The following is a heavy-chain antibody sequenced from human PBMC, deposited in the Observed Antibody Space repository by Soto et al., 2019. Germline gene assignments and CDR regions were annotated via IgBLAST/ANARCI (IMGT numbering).Heavy chain of an antibody. CDR1: GGSISSGGYS. CDR3: ARDRCGAGSYYGDPCYFDY. CDR2: IYHSGST. V-gene: IGHV4-30-2*01. Sequence: TLSLTCAVPGGSISSGGYSWSWIRQPPGKGLEWIGYIYHSGSTYYNPSLKSRVTISVDRSKNQFSLKLSSVTAADTAVYYCARDRCGAGSYYGDPCYFDYWGQGTLVTVSS. D-gene: IGHD1-26*01. J-gene: IGHJ4*02.